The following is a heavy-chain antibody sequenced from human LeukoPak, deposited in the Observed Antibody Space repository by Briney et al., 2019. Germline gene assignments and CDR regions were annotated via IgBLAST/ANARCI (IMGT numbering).Heavy chain of an antibody. CDR3: ARVDTTYNWFDP. J-gene: IGHJ5*02. D-gene: IGHD1-1*01. CDR1: GYTFTSYG. CDR2: ISAYNGNT. V-gene: IGHV1-18*04. Sequence: ASVKVSCKASGYTFTSYGISWVRRAPGQGLEWMGWISAYNGNTNYAQKLQGRVTMTTDTSTSTAYMELRSLRSDDTAVYYCARVDTTYNWFDPWGQGTLVTVSS.